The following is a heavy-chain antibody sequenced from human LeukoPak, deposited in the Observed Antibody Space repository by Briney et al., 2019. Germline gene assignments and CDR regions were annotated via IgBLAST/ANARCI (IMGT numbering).Heavy chain of an antibody. CDR2: INHSGST. V-gene: IGHV4-34*01. CDR1: GESFAGYN. Sequence: SETLSLTCAVYGESFAGYNWNWIRQPPGKGLEWIGEINHSGSTKYNASLKSRVTISVDTSKNQFSLKLSSVTAADTAVYYCVRGNPARYAYWGQGTLVTVSS. J-gene: IGHJ4*02. CDR3: VRGNPARYAY. D-gene: IGHD5-12*01.